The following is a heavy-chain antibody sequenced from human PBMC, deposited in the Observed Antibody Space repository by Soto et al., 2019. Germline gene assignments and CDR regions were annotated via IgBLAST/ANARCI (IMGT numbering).Heavy chain of an antibody. V-gene: IGHV3-30*18. Sequence: QVQLVESGGAVVQPGRSLRLSCAASGFTFSGYGFHWVRQAPGNGLEWVAVISYSGRNTYYADSVKGRFTISRDNSKNELYLQLNSLRADDTALYYCAKDSRTENWSYVPCSAAGMDFWGQGTTVTVS. CDR3: AKDSRTENWSYVPCSAAGMDF. CDR2: ISYSGRNT. D-gene: IGHD1-7*01. CDR1: GFTFSGYG. J-gene: IGHJ6*02.